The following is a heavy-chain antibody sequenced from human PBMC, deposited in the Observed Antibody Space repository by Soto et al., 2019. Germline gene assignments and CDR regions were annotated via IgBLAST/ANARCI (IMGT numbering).Heavy chain of an antibody. Sequence: EVQLVESGGGLVQPGESLRLSCVASGFTFSYYWMHWVRQGPGKGLVWVSRIHSDGSSTTYADSVKGRFTISRDNAKNTLYLQMNSLIAEDTAVYYCARGDRGAFDLWGQWTVVTVYS. D-gene: IGHD1-26*01. J-gene: IGHJ3*01. V-gene: IGHV3-74*01. CDR2: IHSDGSST. CDR1: GFTFSYYW. CDR3: ARGDRGAFDL.